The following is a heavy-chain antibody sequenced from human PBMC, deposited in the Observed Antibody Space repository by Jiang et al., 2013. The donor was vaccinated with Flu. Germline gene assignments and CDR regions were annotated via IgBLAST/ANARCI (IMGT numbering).Heavy chain of an antibody. CDR2: INPNSGDT. CDR3: AREGYYGSGTLDY. Sequence: KVSCKASGYTFTGHYVHWVRQAPGQGLEWMGRINPNSGDTNYPQKFQGRVTMTRDTSISTAYMELSRLRSDDTAVYYCAREGYYGSGTLDYWGQGTLVTVSS. V-gene: IGHV1-2*06. J-gene: IGHJ4*02. D-gene: IGHD3-10*01. CDR1: GYTFTGHY.